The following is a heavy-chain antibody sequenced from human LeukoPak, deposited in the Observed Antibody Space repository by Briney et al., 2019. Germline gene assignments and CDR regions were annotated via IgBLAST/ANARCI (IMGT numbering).Heavy chain of an antibody. CDR2: IKPDGSEQ. J-gene: IGHJ4*02. D-gene: IGHD3-10*01. V-gene: IGHV3-7*01. Sequence: GSLRLSCATSGFPFRSYLMSWVRQAPGKGLECVANIKPDGSEQYYVHSMKGRFTISRDNAKNSLYLQMNSLRADDTAVYYCAAGSYFNYWGQGTLVTVSS. CDR1: GFPFRSYL. CDR3: AAGSYFNY.